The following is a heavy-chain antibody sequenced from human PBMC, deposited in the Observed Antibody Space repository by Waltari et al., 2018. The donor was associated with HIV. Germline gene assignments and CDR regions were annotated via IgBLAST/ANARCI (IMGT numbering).Heavy chain of an antibody. CDR2: ISYDGSNK. J-gene: IGHJ4*02. V-gene: IGHV3-30*18. Sequence: QVQLVESGGGVVQPGRSLRLSCAASGFSFSTYGKHWVRQAPGKGLEWVAVISYDGSNKYYADSVKGRFTISRDNSKNTLYLQMNSLRAEDTAVYYCAKDKGGVTYIFDYWGQGTLVTVSS. CDR1: GFSFSTYG. D-gene: IGHD1-1*01. CDR3: AKDKGGVTYIFDY.